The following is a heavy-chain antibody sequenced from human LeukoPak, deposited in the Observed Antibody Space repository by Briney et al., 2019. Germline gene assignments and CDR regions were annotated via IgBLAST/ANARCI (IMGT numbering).Heavy chain of an antibody. J-gene: IGHJ4*02. V-gene: IGHV3-11*06. D-gene: IGHD3-22*01. CDR2: TSSSSSYT. Sequence: GGSLRLSCAASGFTFSDYYMSWIRQAPGKGLEWVSYTSSSSSYTNYADPVKGRFTISRDNAKNSLYLQMNSLRAEDTAVYYCARDYYVSSGYFDYWGQGTLVTVSS. CDR1: GFTFSDYY. CDR3: ARDYYVSSGYFDY.